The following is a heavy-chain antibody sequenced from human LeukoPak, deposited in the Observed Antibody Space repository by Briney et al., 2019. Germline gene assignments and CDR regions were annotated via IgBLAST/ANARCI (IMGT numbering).Heavy chain of an antibody. D-gene: IGHD3-22*01. CDR3: ARAPVVVPYFDY. J-gene: IGHJ4*02. CDR2: INHSGST. V-gene: IGHV4-34*01. CDR1: GGSFSGYY. Sequence: PSETLSLACAVYGGSFSGYYWSWIRQPPGKGLEWIGEINHSGSTNYNPSLKSRVTISVDTSKNQFSLKLSSVTAADTAVYYCARAPVVVPYFDYWGQGTLVTVSS.